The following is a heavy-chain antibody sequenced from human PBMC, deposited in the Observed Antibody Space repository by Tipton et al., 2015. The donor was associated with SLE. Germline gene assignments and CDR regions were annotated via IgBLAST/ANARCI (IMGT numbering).Heavy chain of an antibody. CDR1: GGSISSYY. V-gene: IGHV4-59*01. CDR2: IYYSGST. D-gene: IGHD6-13*01. J-gene: IGHJ4*02. CDR3: ARDGDAAAGFDY. Sequence: LRLSCTVSGGSISSYYWSWFRQPPGKGLEWIGYIYYSGSTNYNPSLKSRVTISVDTSKNQFSLKLSSVTAADTAVYYCARDGDAAAGFDYWGQGTLVTVSS.